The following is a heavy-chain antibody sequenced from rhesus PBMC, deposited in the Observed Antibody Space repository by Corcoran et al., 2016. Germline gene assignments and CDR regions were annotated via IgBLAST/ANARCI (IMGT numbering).Heavy chain of an antibody. D-gene: IGHD6-31*01. CDR3: ARVTGYTRGWDGAYGLDS. J-gene: IGHJ6*01. CDR1: GYSISYGYG. CDR2: PGGSGCST. V-gene: IGHV4-127*01. Sequence: QVQMQESGPGLVKPSETLSLTCGVSGYSISYGYGWSWIRQPPGKGLEWVGSPGGSGCSTNYNPPLKSQVTISQDTTKTQYSLNLTSVTAADTAVYYCARVTGYTRGWDGAYGLDSWGQGVVVIVSS.